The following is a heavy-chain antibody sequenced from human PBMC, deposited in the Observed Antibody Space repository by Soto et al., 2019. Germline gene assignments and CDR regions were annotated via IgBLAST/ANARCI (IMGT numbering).Heavy chain of an antibody. CDR1: GGSISSGGYY. CDR3: AREVDSSGSIDY. D-gene: IGHD3-22*01. J-gene: IGHJ4*02. Sequence: SETLSLTCTVSGGSISSGGYYWSWIRQHPGKGLEWIGYIYYSGSTYYNPSLKSRVTISVDTSKNQFSLKLSSVTAADTAVYYCAREVDSSGSIDYWGQGTLVTVSS. CDR2: IYYSGST. V-gene: IGHV4-31*03.